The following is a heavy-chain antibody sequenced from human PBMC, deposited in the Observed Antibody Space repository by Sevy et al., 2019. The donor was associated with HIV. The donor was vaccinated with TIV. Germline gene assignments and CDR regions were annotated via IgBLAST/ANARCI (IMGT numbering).Heavy chain of an antibody. D-gene: IGHD1-26*01. J-gene: IGHJ4*02. Sequence: GGSLRLSCAASGFTFGSFWMHWVRQGPEKGLVWVSRINNGGTYMDYADSVKGRFTISRDDAKSTLYLQMSNLGAEDTGLYYSVRGTAEWAGIDFWGQGALVTVSS. CDR1: GFTFGSFW. V-gene: IGHV3-74*01. CDR3: VRGTAEWAGIDF. CDR2: INNGGTYM.